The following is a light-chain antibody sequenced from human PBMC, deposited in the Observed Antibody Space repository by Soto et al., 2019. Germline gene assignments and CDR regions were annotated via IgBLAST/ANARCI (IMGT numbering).Light chain of an antibody. CDR1: QSITRN. V-gene: IGKV1-39*01. J-gene: IGKJ2*01. Sequence: DIQMTQSPSSLSASVGDRVTITCRASQSITRNLNWYQQKPGRAPKLLIYTTSSLETGVPSRFSGSRSGTDFTLTISSLQPEDFATYYCQQSYSTPYTFGQGTKLEIK. CDR2: TTS. CDR3: QQSYSTPYT.